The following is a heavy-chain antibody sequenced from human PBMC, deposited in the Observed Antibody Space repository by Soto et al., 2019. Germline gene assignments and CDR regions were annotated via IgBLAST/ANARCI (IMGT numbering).Heavy chain of an antibody. D-gene: IGHD6-13*01. CDR2: ISAYNGNT. V-gene: IGHV1-18*01. J-gene: IGHJ4*02. CDR3: ARDRSSSEY. CDR1: GYTFTNFG. Sequence: QVQLMQSGAEVKKPGASVKVSCKASGYTFTNFGVSWVRQAPGQGLEWMGWISAYNGNTNYAQKFQDRVTMTTDTYTNTAYMELRSLRSDDTALYYCARDRSSSEYWGQGTLVTVSS.